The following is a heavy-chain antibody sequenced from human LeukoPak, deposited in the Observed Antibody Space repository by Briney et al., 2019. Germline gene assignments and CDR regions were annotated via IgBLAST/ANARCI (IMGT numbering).Heavy chain of an antibody. CDR2: INGDGIXX. CDR3: AREHYGPDY. J-gene: IGHJ4*02. V-gene: IGHV3-74*01. D-gene: IGHD4-17*01. Sequence: GGSLRLSCSAXGFTFSSXXXXXXXQXXXXXLVWVXXINGDGIXXXXXXXXMGXXXXXXXXAKNTLYLQMNSLRAEDTAVYYCAREHYGPDYWGQGTLVTVSS. CDR1: GFTFSSXX.